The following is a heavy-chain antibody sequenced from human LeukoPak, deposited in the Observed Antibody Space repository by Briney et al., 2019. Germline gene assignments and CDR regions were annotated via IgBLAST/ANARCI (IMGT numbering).Heavy chain of an antibody. CDR2: IYYSGST. CDR1: GGSISSSSYY. CDR3: ARRRRIGRYSYGCLDY. Sequence: SETLSLTCTVSGGSISSSSYYWGWIRQPPGKGLEWIGSIYYSGSTYYNPSLKSRVTISVDTSKNQFSLKVSSVTAADTAVYYCARRRRIGRYSYGCLDYWGQGTLVTVSS. J-gene: IGHJ4*02. D-gene: IGHD5-18*01. V-gene: IGHV4-39*01.